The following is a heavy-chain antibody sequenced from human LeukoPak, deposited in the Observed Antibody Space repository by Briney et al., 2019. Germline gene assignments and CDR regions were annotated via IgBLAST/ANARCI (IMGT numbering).Heavy chain of an antibody. V-gene: IGHV1-69*13. CDR2: IIPIFGTA. CDR3: ASRRNSSSWYGGWFDP. CDR1: GGTFSSYA. D-gene: IGHD6-13*01. J-gene: IGHJ5*02. Sequence: ASVKVSCKASGGTFSSYAISWVRQAPGQGLEWMGGIIPIFGTANYAQSFQGRVTITADESTSTAYMELSSLRSEDTAVYYCASRRNSSSWYGGWFDPWGQGTLVTVSS.